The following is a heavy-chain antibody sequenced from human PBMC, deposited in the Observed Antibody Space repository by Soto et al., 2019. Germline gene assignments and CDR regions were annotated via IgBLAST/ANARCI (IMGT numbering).Heavy chain of an antibody. CDR1: GFTFGDYA. CDR3: TRVRMKGIRRLSYYYYDMDD. CDR2: IRSKAYGGTT. V-gene: IGHV3-49*03. D-gene: IGHD3-10*01. J-gene: IGHJ6*02. Sequence: GGSLRLSCTASGFTFGDYAMSWFRHAPGKGLEWVGFIRSKAYGGTTEYAASVKGRFTISRDDSKSIAYLQMNSLRTKDTAVYYCTRVRMKGIRRLSYYYYDMDDWDQGTTVKVSS.